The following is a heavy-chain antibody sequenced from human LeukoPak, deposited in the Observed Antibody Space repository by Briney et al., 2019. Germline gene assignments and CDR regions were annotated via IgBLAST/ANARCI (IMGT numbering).Heavy chain of an antibody. V-gene: IGHV4-4*07. CDR2: IYTSGST. D-gene: IGHD6-13*01. CDR1: GGSISSYY. CDR3: ARLDSSSWYSDAFDI. J-gene: IGHJ3*02. Sequence: PSETLSLTCTVSGGSISSYYWSWLRQPAGKGLERIGRIYTSGSTNYNPSLKSRVTMSVDTSKNQFSLKLSSVTAADTAVYYCARLDSSSWYSDAFDIWGQGTMVTVSS.